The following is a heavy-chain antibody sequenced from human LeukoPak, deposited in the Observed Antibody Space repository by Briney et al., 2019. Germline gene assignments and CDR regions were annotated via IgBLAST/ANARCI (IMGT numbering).Heavy chain of an antibody. D-gene: IGHD5-18*01. CDR3: TREAPKYSYGWIEDY. Sequence: GGSLRLSCTASGFTSGDYAMSWVRQAPGKGLEWVGFIRSKAYGGTTEYAASVKGRFTISRDGSKSIAYLQMNSLKTEDTAVYYCTREAPKYSYGWIEDYWGQGTLVTVSS. V-gene: IGHV3-49*04. CDR2: IRSKAYGGTT. CDR1: GFTSGDYA. J-gene: IGHJ4*02.